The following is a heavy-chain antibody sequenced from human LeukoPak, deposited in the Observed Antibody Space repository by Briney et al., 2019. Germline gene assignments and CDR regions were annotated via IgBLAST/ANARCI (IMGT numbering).Heavy chain of an antibody. CDR1: GFTFSSYG. J-gene: IGHJ3*02. D-gene: IGHD3-22*01. Sequence: GGSLRLSCAASGFTFSSYGMHWVRQAPGKGLEWVSRISDTGFTTNYADSVKGRFTISRDNSKNTLYLQMNSLRAEDTAVYYCAKVLPYYYDSSGDDAFDIWGLGTMVTVSS. CDR2: ISDTGFTT. V-gene: IGHV3-NL1*01. CDR3: AKVLPYYYDSSGDDAFDI.